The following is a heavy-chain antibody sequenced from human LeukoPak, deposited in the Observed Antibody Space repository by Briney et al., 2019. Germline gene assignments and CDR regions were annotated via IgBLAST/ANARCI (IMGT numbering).Heavy chain of an antibody. CDR3: ARGYGGYSYVQPFDY. V-gene: IGHV4-59*01. D-gene: IGHD5-18*01. CDR1: GGGISSYY. Sequence: SETLSLTGTVSGGGISSYYWSWIRQPPGKGRERIEDIYHSGSTNYTPSLKRRVTISVDTSTNQFSLQLSSVTAADTAVYYCARGYGGYSYVQPFDYWGQGTLVTVSS. CDR2: IYHSGST. J-gene: IGHJ4*02.